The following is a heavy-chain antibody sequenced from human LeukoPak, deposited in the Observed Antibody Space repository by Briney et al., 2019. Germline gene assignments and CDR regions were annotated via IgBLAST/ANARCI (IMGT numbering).Heavy chain of an antibody. CDR2: IKLDGSER. D-gene: IGHD6-19*01. Sequence: GGSLRLSCAASGVTFGNAWMSWVRQAPGKGLEWVANIKLDGSERHYVDSVRGRFTISRDSTKNSVYLQMNSLRAEDTATYYCGYASGWIFDYRGQGTAVTVSS. CDR1: GVTFGNAW. J-gene: IGHJ4*02. V-gene: IGHV3-7*01. CDR3: GYASGWIFDY.